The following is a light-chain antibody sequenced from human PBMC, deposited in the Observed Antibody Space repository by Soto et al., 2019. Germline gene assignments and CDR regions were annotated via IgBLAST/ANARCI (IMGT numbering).Light chain of an antibody. CDR3: CSYAGSSTHVV. CDR2: EVS. CDR1: SSDVGSYNL. J-gene: IGLJ2*01. Sequence: QSALTQPASVSGSPGQSITISCTGTSSDVGSYNLVSWYQQHPGKAPKLMIYEVSKRPSGVSNRFSGSKSGNTDSLTISGLQAEDEADYYCCSYAGSSTHVVFGGGTKVTVL. V-gene: IGLV2-23*02.